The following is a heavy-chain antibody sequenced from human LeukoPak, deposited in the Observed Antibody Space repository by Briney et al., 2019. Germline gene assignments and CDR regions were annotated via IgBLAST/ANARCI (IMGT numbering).Heavy chain of an antibody. CDR2: IYYSGST. CDR3: ARPYYYDSRIDP. D-gene: IGHD3-22*01. CDR1: GGSISSSSYY. Sequence: SETLSLTCTVSGGSISSSSYYWGWIRQPPGKGLEWIGSIYYSGSTYYNPSLKSRVTISVDTSNNQFSLKLSSVTAADTAVYYCARPYYYDSRIDPWGQGILVTVSS. V-gene: IGHV4-39*01. J-gene: IGHJ5*02.